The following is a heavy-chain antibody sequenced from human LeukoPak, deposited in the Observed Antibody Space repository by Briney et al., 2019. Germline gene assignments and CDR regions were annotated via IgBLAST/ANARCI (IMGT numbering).Heavy chain of an antibody. CDR1: GYTFTSYD. CDR3: ARGTITGIINYYYYYMDV. CDR2: MNPNSGNT. V-gene: IGHV1-8*03. Sequence: ASVKVSCKASGYTFTSYDINWVRQATGQGLEWMGWMNPNSGNTGYAQKFQGRVTITRNTSISTVYMELSSLRSEDTAVYYCARGTITGIINYYYYYMDVWGKGTTVTVSS. J-gene: IGHJ6*03. D-gene: IGHD1-20*01.